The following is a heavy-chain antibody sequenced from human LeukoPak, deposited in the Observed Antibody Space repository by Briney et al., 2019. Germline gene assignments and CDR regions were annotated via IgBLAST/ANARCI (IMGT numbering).Heavy chain of an antibody. J-gene: IGHJ5*02. Sequence: SSETLSLTCTVSGGSISSYYWSWIRQPAGKGLEWIGRIYTSGSTNYNPSLKSRVTMSVDTSKNQFSLKLGSVTAADTAVYYCARDSRYYYDSSGRTRPFDPWGQGTLVTVSS. V-gene: IGHV4-4*07. CDR2: IYTSGST. CDR3: ARDSRYYYDSSGRTRPFDP. D-gene: IGHD3-22*01. CDR1: GGSISSYY.